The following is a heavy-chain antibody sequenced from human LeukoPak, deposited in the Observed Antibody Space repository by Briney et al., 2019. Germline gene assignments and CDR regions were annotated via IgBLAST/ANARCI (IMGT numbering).Heavy chain of an antibody. Sequence: GGSLRLSCAASGFTFSTYDMHWVRQPTGKGLEWVSAIGTAGDTYYPGSARGRFTISRENAKNSLYLQMNSLRAGDTAVYYCAKEIWPTVTIPGRTYFDYWGQGTLVTVSS. CDR2: IGTAGDT. D-gene: IGHD4-17*01. CDR1: GFTFSTYD. J-gene: IGHJ4*02. CDR3: AKEIWPTVTIPGRTYFDY. V-gene: IGHV3-13*01.